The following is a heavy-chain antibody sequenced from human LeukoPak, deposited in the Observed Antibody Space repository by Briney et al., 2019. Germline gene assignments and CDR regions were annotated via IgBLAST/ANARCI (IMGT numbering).Heavy chain of an antibody. CDR3: AKAPRYGDYSFDY. CDR1: GFTFSSYA. CDR2: ICGSGGST. Sequence: GGSLRLSCAASGFTFSSYAMSWVRQAPGKGLEWVSAICGSGGSTYYADSVKGRFTISRDNSKNTLYLQMNSLRAKDTAVYYCAKAPRYGDYSFDYWGQGTLVTGSS. D-gene: IGHD4-17*01. V-gene: IGHV3-23*01. J-gene: IGHJ4*02.